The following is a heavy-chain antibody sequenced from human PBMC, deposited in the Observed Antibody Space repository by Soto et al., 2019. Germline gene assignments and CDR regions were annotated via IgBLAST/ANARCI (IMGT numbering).Heavy chain of an antibody. CDR1: GFPFSSYW. V-gene: IGHV3-74*01. CDR2: INSAGSTT. J-gene: IGHJ4*02. D-gene: IGHD5-18*01. Sequence: PGGSLRLFCAASGFPFSSYWMHWVRQVPGKGLVWLSHINSAGSTTTYADSVKGRFTISRDNAKSTLFLQMNSLRAEDTAVYYCARGSGYSYGPYNYWGQGTLVTVSS. CDR3: ARGSGYSYGPYNY.